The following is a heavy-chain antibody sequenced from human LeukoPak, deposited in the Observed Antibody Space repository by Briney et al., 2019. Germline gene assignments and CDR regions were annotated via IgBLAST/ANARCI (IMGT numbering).Heavy chain of an antibody. CDR1: Y. D-gene: IGHD5-12*01. J-gene: IGHJ4*02. Sequence: YWGWIRQPPGKGLEWVSVIYSGGSTYYADSVKGRFTISRDNSKNTLYLQMNSLRAEDTAVYYCAKMGDPIAGGYVGLGYFDYWGQGTLVTVSS. V-gene: IGHV3-53*01. CDR3: AKMGDPIAGGYVGLGYFDY. CDR2: IYSGGST.